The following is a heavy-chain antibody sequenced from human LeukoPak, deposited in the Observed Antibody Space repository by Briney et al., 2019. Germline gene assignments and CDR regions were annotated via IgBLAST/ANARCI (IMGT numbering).Heavy chain of an antibody. CDR1: GFTFSSYA. CDR2: ITGSGINT. D-gene: IGHD1-26*01. J-gene: IGHJ4*02. Sequence: GGSLRLSCAASGFTFSSYAMSWVRQAPGRGLEWVSAITGSGINTYYADSVKGRFTISRDNSKNTLYLQMNSLRAEDTAVYYCAKPLSGNYHCFDYWGQGTLVTVSS. V-gene: IGHV3-23*01. CDR3: AKPLSGNYHCFDY.